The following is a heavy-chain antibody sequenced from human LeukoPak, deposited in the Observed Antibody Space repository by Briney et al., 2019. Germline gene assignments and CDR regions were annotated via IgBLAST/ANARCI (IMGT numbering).Heavy chain of an antibody. J-gene: IGHJ6*03. CDR2: ITWDGGST. Sequence: GGSLRLSCAASGFTFDDYAMHWVRQASGKGLEWVSHITWDGGSTHYADSVEGRFTISRDNRENSLYLQMNSLRPEDTALYYCAKDRAARGRGNYFCIDVWGKGTTVTVSS. V-gene: IGHV3-43D*03. D-gene: IGHD2/OR15-2a*01. CDR3: AKDRAARGRGNYFCIDV. CDR1: GFTFDDYA.